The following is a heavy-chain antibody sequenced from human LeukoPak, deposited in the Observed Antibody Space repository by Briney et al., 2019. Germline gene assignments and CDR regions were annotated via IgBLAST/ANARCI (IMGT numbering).Heavy chain of an antibody. V-gene: IGHV1-69*13. CDR3: ARDVVPAAIVNWFDP. CDR2: IIPIFGTA. D-gene: IGHD2-2*01. CDR1: GGTFSSYA. Sequence: GASVKVSCKASGGTFSSYAISWVRQAPGQGLEWMGGIIPIFGTANYAQKFQGRVTITADESTSTAYMEPSSLRSEDTAVYYCARDVVPAAIVNWFDPWGQGTLVTVSS. J-gene: IGHJ5*02.